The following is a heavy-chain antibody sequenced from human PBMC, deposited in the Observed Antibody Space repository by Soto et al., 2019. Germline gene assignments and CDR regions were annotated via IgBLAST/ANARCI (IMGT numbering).Heavy chain of an antibody. J-gene: IGHJ6*02. Sequence: RASVKVSCKASGGTFSSYAISWVRQAPGQGLEWMGGIIPIFGTANYAQKFQGRVTITADESTSTAYMELSSLRSEDTAVYYCAGTPGIGEGGMDVWGQGTTVTVSS. CDR2: IIPIFGTA. CDR1: GGTFSSYA. V-gene: IGHV1-69*13. D-gene: IGHD3-10*01. CDR3: AGTPGIGEGGMDV.